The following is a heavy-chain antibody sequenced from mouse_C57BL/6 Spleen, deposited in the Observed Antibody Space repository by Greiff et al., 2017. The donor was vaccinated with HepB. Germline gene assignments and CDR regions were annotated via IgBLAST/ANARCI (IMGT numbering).Heavy chain of an antibody. V-gene: IGHV5-17*01. CDR2: ISSGSSTI. J-gene: IGHJ4*01. CDR1: GFTFSDYG. Sequence: EVMLVESGGGLVKPGGSLKLSCAASGFTFSDYGMHWVRQAPEKGLEWVAYISSGSSTIYYADTVKGRFTIFRDNAKNTLFLQMTSLRSEDKAMYYCARKGLIAMDYWGQGTSVTVSS. CDR3: ARKGLIAMDY. D-gene: IGHD3-1*01.